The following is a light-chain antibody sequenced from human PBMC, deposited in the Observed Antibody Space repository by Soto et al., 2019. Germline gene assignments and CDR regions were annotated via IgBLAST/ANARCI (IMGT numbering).Light chain of an antibody. CDR3: SSYAGSNNVI. V-gene: IGLV2-8*01. CDR2: EVT. CDR1: SSDVGGNNY. Sequence: QSALTQPPSASGSPGQSVAISCTGTSSDVGGNNYVSWYQQHPGKAPKLMVYEVTKRPSGVPDRFSGSKSGNTASLTVSGLQAEDEDDYYCSSYAGSNNVIFGGGTQLTVL. J-gene: IGLJ2*01.